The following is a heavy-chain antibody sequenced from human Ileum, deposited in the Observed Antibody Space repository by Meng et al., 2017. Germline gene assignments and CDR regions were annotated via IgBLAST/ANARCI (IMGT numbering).Heavy chain of an antibody. Sequence: QVQLVQSGIEVKKPGASVKVSCKPSGYTFTTFGISWVRQAPGQGLEWMGWIDPGNGNRNFAQKFQDRITLTTDTTTTTAYMELRSLRSDDTAIFYCARDRQWVFDYWGQGILVTVSS. CDR3: ARDRQWVFDY. D-gene: IGHD6-19*01. V-gene: IGHV1-18*01. CDR2: IDPGNGNR. J-gene: IGHJ4*02. CDR1: GYTFTTFG.